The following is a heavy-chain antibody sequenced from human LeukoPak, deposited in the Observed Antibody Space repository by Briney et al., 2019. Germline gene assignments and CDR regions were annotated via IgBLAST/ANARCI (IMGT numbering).Heavy chain of an antibody. J-gene: IGHJ6*03. CDR3: ERDLGGYSDGSYYYYMDG. Sequence: SETLSLTCTVSGGSISSYYWSWVRQPPGKGLEWIGDIYYSGGTNYNPSPKSRVTISVDTSKNQFSLKLSSVTAADTAVYYCERDLGGYSDGSYYYYMDGWGKGTRSPSP. D-gene: IGHD5-18*01. CDR2: IYYSGGT. V-gene: IGHV4-59*12. CDR1: GGSISSYY.